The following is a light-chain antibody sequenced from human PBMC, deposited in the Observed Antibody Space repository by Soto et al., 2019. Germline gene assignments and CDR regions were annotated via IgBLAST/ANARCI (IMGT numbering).Light chain of an antibody. CDR3: QQYGSSPPT. Sequence: EIVLTQSPGTLSLSPGERATVSCRASQSVSSSYLAWYQQKPGQAPRLLIYGASSRATGIPDRFSGSGSGTDFPLTISRLEPEDFAVYYCQQYGSSPPTFGPGTKVDIK. CDR2: GAS. V-gene: IGKV3-20*01. CDR1: QSVSSSY. J-gene: IGKJ3*01.